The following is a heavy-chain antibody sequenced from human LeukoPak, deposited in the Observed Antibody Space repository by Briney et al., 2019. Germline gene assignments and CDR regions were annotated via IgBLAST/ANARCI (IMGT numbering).Heavy chain of an antibody. J-gene: IGHJ3*02. Sequence: ASVKVSCKASGYTFTSYGISWVRQAPGQGLEWMGWISAYNGNTNYAQKLQGRVTMTTDTSTSTAYMELRSLRSDDTAVYYCARGAPLVGARGDAFDIWGQGTMVTVSS. CDR2: ISAYNGNT. D-gene: IGHD1-26*01. V-gene: IGHV1-18*01. CDR3: ARGAPLVGARGDAFDI. CDR1: GYTFTSYG.